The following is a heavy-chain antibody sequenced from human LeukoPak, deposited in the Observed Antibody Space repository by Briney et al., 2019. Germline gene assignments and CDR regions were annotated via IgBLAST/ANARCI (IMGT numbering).Heavy chain of an antibody. Sequence: ASVKVSCKVSGYTLTELSTHWVRQAPGKGLERMGGFDPEDGETIYAQKFQGRVTMTEDTSTDTAYMELSSLRSEDTAVYYCATVSYYCDLKGNWFDPWGQGTLVTVSS. J-gene: IGHJ5*02. D-gene: IGHD4-17*01. CDR2: FDPEDGET. V-gene: IGHV1-24*01. CDR3: ATVSYYCDLKGNWFDP. CDR1: GYTLTELS.